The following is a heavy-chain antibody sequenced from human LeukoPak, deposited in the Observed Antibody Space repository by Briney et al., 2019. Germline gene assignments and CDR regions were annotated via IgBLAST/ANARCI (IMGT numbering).Heavy chain of an antibody. CDR1: GFTFTTYG. CDR2: IGGSCTRT. V-gene: IGHV3-23*01. J-gene: IGHJ4*02. CDR3: AKDSGWILFDD. Sequence: GGSLRLSCSASGFTFTTYGMNWVRQAPGKGLEWVSGIGGSCTRTYYADSVKGRFTISRDNSKNTLYLQMNSLRDEDTAVYYCAKDSGWILFDDWGQGTLVSVSS. D-gene: IGHD2-2*03.